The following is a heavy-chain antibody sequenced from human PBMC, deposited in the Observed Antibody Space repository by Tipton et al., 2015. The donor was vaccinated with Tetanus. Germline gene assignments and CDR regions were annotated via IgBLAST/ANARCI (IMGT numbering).Heavy chain of an antibody. CDR1: GFTFSDYY. CDR2: ISSSGGTI. CDR3: ARVSVYYYYYGMDV. J-gene: IGHJ6*02. Sequence: SLRLSCAASGFTFSDYYMSWIRQAPGKGLEWVSYISSSGGTIYYADSVKGRFTISRDNAKNSLYLQMNSLRAEDTAVYYCARVSVYYYYYGMDVWGQGTTVTVSS. V-gene: IGHV3-11*01.